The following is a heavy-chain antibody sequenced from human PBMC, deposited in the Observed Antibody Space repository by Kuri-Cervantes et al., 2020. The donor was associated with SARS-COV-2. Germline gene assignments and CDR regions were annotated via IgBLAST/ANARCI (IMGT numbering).Heavy chain of an antibody. CDR1: GFTFSSYA. CDR3: AKDIYSYGYYYYGMDV. Sequence: GGSLRLSCAASGFTFSSYAMSWVRQAPGKGLEWVSAISGSGGSTYYADSVKGRFTISRDNSKNTLYLQMNSLRAEDTAVYYCAKDIYSYGYYYYGMDVWGQGTTVTVSS. D-gene: IGHD5-18*01. J-gene: IGHJ6*02. V-gene: IGHV3-23*01. CDR2: ISGSGGST.